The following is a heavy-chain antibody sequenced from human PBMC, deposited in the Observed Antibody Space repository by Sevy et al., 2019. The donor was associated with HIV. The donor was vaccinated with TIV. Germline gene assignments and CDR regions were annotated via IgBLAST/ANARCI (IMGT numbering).Heavy chain of an antibody. Sequence: GGSLRLSCAASGFTFSNYAMSWVRQAPGKGLEWVSGISGSGDNTYFADSVKDRFTISRDNSKNTMFLQMNRLRAEDTAVYYCANGMNNSGWYAPGYFDNWGQGTLVTVSS. J-gene: IGHJ4*02. CDR1: GFTFSNYA. CDR3: ANGMNNSGWYAPGYFDN. D-gene: IGHD6-19*01. V-gene: IGHV3-23*01. CDR2: ISGSGDNT.